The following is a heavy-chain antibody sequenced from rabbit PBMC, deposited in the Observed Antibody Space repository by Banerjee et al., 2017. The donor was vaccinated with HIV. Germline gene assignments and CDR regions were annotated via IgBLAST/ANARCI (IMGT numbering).Heavy chain of an antibody. D-gene: IGHD4-1*01. CDR1: GFDLSIYY. Sequence: QSLEESGGGLVKTEGSLTLTCKASGFDLSIYYMCWVRQAPGKGLEWIACIYAGSSGSTYYASWAKGRFTISKTSSTTVTLQMTSLTAADTATYFCARDLAGVIGWNFGLWGQGTLVTVS. CDR2: IYAGSSGST. V-gene: IGHV1S40*01. CDR3: ARDLAGVIGWNFGL. J-gene: IGHJ6*01.